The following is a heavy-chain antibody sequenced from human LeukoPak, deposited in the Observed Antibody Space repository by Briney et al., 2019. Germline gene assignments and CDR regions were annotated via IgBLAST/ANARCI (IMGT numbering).Heavy chain of an antibody. CDR1: GYSFTSYW. CDR3: AKLYRVVAANDAFDI. D-gene: IGHD2-15*01. CDR2: IDPSDSYT. J-gene: IGHJ3*02. Sequence: GESLRISCKGSGYSFTSYWISWVRQMAGKGLEWMGRIDPSDSYTNYGPSFQGHVTISADKSISTAYLQWSSLKASDTAMYYRAKLYRVVAANDAFDIWGQGTMVTVSS. V-gene: IGHV5-10-1*01.